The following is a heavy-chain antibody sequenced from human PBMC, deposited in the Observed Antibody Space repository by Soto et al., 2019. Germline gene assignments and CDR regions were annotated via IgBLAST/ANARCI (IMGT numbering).Heavy chain of an antibody. Sequence: SETLSLTCAVYGGSFSGYYWSWIRQPPGKGLEWIGEINHSGSTNYNPSLKSRVTISVDTSKNQFSLKLSSVTAADTAVYYCASKIGLQKGYCSSTSCRGGWFDPWGQGTLVTVSS. CDR3: ASKIGLQKGYCSSTSCRGGWFDP. D-gene: IGHD2-2*01. J-gene: IGHJ5*02. CDR1: GGSFSGYY. V-gene: IGHV4-34*01. CDR2: INHSGST.